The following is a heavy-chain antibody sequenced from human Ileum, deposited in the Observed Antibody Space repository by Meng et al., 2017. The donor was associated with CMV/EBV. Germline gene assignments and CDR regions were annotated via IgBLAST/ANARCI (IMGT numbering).Heavy chain of an antibody. CDR3: AKDWSGNYNWFNP. J-gene: IGHJ5*01. Sequence: GGSLRLSCAASGFSFSNYGIHWVRQAPGKGLEWVAYIPYEGDKRYYGDAVKGRFTISRDNYKSTAYLQINSLRAEDTAMYYCAKDWSGNYNWFNPWGQGTLVTVSS. CDR1: GFSFSNYG. V-gene: IGHV3-30*02. CDR2: IPYEGDKR. D-gene: IGHD3-3*01.